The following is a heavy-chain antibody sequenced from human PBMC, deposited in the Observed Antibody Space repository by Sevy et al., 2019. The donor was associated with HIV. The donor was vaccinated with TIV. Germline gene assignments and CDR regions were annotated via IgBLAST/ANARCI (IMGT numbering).Heavy chain of an antibody. D-gene: IGHD3-10*01. CDR3: TRQREGFSYYYNYMDV. CDR1: GGTFSSYA. Sequence: ASVKVSCKASGGTFSSYAISWVRRAPGQGLEWMGGIIPIFGTANYAQKFQGRVTITADKSTSTAYMELSSLRSEDTAVYYCTRQREGFSYYYNYMDVWGKGTTVTVSS. CDR2: IIPIFGTA. V-gene: IGHV1-69*06. J-gene: IGHJ6*03.